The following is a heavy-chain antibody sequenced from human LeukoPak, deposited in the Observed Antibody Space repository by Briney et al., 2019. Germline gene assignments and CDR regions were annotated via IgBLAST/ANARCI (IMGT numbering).Heavy chain of an antibody. D-gene: IGHD6-6*01. J-gene: IGHJ4*02. CDR2: ISGSGGST. V-gene: IGHV3-23*01. CDR3: AKVTYSSSAYFDY. CDR1: GFTFSSYA. Sequence: PGGSLRLSCAASGFTFSSYAMSWVRQAPGKGLEWVSAISGSGGSTYYADSVKGRFTISRDNSKNTLYLQMNGLRAEDTAVYYCAKVTYSSSAYFDYWGQGTLVTVSS.